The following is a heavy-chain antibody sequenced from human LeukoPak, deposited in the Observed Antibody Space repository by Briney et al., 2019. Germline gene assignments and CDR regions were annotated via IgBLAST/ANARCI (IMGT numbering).Heavy chain of an antibody. J-gene: IGHJ5*02. CDR1: GYSISSGYY. CDR2: IYHSGST. D-gene: IGHD4-17*01. CDR3: ARHGPTVTTTSNWFDP. Sequence: SETLSLTCTVSGYSISSGYYWGWIRQPPGKGLEWIGSIYHSGSTYYNPSLKSRVTISVDTSKNQFSLKLSSVTAADTAVYYCARHGPTVTTTSNWFDPWGQGTLVTVSS. V-gene: IGHV4-38-2*02.